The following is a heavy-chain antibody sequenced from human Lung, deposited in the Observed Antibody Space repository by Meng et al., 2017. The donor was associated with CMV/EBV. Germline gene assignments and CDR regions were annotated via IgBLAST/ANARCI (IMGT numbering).Heavy chain of an antibody. V-gene: IGHV1-18*01. J-gene: IGHJ4*02. D-gene: IGHD1-26*01. CDR2: INAYNGDT. CDR3: ARVEVGITSGDY. CDR1: GYTFPNYV. Sequence: QGPLLPWGGSVQKPGASVPFSCKPSGYTFPNYVIPCVRQAPGHGLEWLGWINAYNGDTNYAQTLQGRVTMTTDTSTSTAYMELRSLRSDDTAVYYCARVEVGITSGDYWGQGTLVTVSS.